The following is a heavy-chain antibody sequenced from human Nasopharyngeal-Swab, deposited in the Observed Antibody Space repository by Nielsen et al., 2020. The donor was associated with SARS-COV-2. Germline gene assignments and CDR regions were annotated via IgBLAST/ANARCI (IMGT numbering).Heavy chain of an antibody. CDR2: IYHSGNT. D-gene: IGHD2-21*01. V-gene: IGHV4-38-2*02. CDR1: GYSISSGYY. Sequence: SETLSLTCTVSGYSISSGYYWGWIRPPPGKALEWIASIYHSGNTYYNPSLKSRVTISVDTSKNQFSLKLNSVTAADTALYFCVHLWLPGFWGQGTLVTVSS. CDR3: VHLWLPGF. J-gene: IGHJ4*02.